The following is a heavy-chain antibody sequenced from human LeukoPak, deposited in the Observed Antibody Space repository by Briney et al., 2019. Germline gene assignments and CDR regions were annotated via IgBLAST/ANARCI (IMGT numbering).Heavy chain of an antibody. CDR2: IDNDGGST. CDR1: GLTFSGYW. V-gene: IGHV3-74*01. CDR3: ARDVPHNWFDS. Sequence: PGGSLRLSCAASGLTFSGYWVHWVRQAPGKGLVWVSRIDNDGGSTIYADSVKGRFTISRDNDKHTVHLQMSSLRVEDTAVYYCARDVPHNWFDSWGQGILVTVSS. J-gene: IGHJ5*01.